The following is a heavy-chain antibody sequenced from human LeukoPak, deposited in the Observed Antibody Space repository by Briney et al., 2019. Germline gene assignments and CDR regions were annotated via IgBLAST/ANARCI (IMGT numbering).Heavy chain of an antibody. Sequence: ASVKVSCKASGYTFTSYYMHWVRQAPGQGLEWMGIINPSGGSTSYAQKLQGRVTMTTDTSTSTAYMELRSLGSDDTAVYYCARSRDGYNYFNYYYYMDVWGKGTTVTVSS. CDR3: ARSRDGYNYFNYYYYMDV. D-gene: IGHD5-24*01. CDR2: INPSGGST. CDR1: GYTFTSYY. V-gene: IGHV1-46*01. J-gene: IGHJ6*03.